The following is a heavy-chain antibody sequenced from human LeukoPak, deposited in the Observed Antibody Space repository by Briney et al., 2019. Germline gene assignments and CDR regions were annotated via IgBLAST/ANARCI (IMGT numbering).Heavy chain of an antibody. D-gene: IGHD2-21*01. CDR2: INHSGST. V-gene: IGHV4-34*01. Sequence: SETLSLTCAVYGGSFSGYYWSWIRQPPGKGLEWIGEINHSGSTNYNPSLKSRVTISVDTSKNQFSLKLSSVTAADTAVYYCARQSMSYGMDVWGQGTTVTVSS. CDR1: GGSFSGYY. J-gene: IGHJ6*02. CDR3: ARQSMSYGMDV.